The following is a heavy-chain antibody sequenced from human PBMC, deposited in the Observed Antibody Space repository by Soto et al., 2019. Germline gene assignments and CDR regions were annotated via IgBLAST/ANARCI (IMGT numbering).Heavy chain of an antibody. V-gene: IGHV1-46*01. CDR2: INPSGGST. D-gene: IGHD2-2*01. Sequence: ASVKVSCKASGYTFTSYYMHWVRQAPGQGLEWMGIINPSGGSTSYAQKFQGRVTMTRDTSTSTVYMELSSLRSEDTAVYYCARDPRPIPDGVPKGPYYYYGMDVWGQGTTVTVSS. J-gene: IGHJ6*02. CDR3: ARDPRPIPDGVPKGPYYYYGMDV. CDR1: GYTFTSYY.